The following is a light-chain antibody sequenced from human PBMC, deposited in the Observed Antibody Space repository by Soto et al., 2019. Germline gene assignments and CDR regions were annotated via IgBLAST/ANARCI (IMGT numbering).Light chain of an antibody. Sequence: QSALTQPPSASGSPGQPVTISCTGTSSDVGTYNYVSWYQQHPGKAPKLMIYEVSKRPSGVPDRFSGSKSGNTASLTISGLQAEDEADYYCCSYAGSYTFYVFGTGTKVPVL. V-gene: IGLV2-8*01. J-gene: IGLJ1*01. CDR1: SSDVGTYNY. CDR3: CSYAGSYTFYV. CDR2: EVS.